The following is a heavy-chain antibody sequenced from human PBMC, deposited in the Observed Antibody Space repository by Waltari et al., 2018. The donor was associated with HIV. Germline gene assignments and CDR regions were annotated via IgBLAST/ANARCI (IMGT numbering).Heavy chain of an antibody. J-gene: IGHJ4*02. Sequence: QVQLQQWGAGLLKPSETLSLTCAVYGGSFSGYYWSWIRQPPGKGLEWIGEINHSGSTNYNPSLKSRFTISVDTSKNQFSLKLSSVTAADTAVYYCARGAIAVADDYWGQGTLVTVSS. V-gene: IGHV4-34*01. CDR1: GGSFSGYY. CDR3: ARGAIAVADDY. CDR2: INHSGST. D-gene: IGHD6-19*01.